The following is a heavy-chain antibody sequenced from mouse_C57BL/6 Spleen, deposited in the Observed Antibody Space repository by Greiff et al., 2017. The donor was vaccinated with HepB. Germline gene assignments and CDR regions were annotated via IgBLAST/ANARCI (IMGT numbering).Heavy chain of an antibody. V-gene: IGHV5-17*01. CDR2: ISSGSSTI. CDR3: ARLTGTGLDY. J-gene: IGHJ2*01. Sequence: DVKLVESGGGLVKPGGSLKLSCAASGFTFSDYGMHWVRQAPEKGLEWVAYISSGSSTIYYADTVKGRFTISRDNAKNTLFLRMTSLRSEDTAMYYCARLTGTGLDYWGQGTTLTVSS. CDR1: GFTFSDYG. D-gene: IGHD4-1*01.